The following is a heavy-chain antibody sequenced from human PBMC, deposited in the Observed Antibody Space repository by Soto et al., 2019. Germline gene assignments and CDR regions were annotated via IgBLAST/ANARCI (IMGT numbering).Heavy chain of an antibody. Sequence: EVQLVESGGGLVQPGGSLRLSCAAYGFTFRSYWMFWVRQVPGKGLSWVSHTNTDGSSITYAASVKGSFVISRDNGNNTGYLQIHSLRAEDTAVYDCVRYDISVGLDYSGLGTMVTVSS. V-gene: IGHV3-74*03. CDR2: TNTDGSSI. D-gene: IGHD3-9*01. CDR1: GFTFRSYW. J-gene: IGHJ4*02. CDR3: VRYDISVGLDY.